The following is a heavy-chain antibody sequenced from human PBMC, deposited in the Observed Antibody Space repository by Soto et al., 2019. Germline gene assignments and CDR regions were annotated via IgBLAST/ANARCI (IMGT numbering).Heavy chain of an antibody. V-gene: IGHV3-21*01. D-gene: IGHD3-10*01. CDR3: ARADPTYEHLGDYYYGMDV. CDR1: GFTFSSYS. J-gene: IGHJ6*02. CDR2: ISSSSSYI. Sequence: PGGSLRLSCAASGFTFSSYSMNWVRQAPGKGLEWVSSISSSSSYIYYADSVKGRFTISRDNAKNSLYLQMNSLRAEDTAVCYCARADPTYEHLGDYYYGMDVWGQGTTVTVSS.